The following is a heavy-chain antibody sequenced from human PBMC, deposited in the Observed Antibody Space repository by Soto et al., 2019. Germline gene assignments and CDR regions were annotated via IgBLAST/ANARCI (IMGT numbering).Heavy chain of an antibody. J-gene: IGHJ5*02. D-gene: IGHD1-1*01. CDR3: ARDNFIRNSADT. Sequence: QEDLVESGGGVVQPGRSLRLSCEVSGFTFSSYAMHWVRQAPGKGLEWVAVISYDGTTKNYADSAKGRFAISRDNSKDTLYLEMNSLRGDDTAVYFCARDNFIRNSADTWGQGTLVTVSS. V-gene: IGHV3-30*09. CDR1: GFTFSSYA. CDR2: ISYDGTTK.